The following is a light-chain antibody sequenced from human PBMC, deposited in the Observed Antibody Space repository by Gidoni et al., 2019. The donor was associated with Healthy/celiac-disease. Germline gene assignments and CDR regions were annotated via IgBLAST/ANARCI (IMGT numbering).Light chain of an antibody. V-gene: IGKV4-1*01. Sequence: PDERATINCKSRQSVLYSSNNKNYLAWYQQKPGQPPKLLIYWASTRESGVPDRFSGSGSGTDFTLTISSLQAEDVAVYYCQQYYSTPWTFGQGTKVEIK. CDR1: QSVLYSSNNKNY. J-gene: IGKJ1*01. CDR3: QQYYSTPWT. CDR2: WAS.